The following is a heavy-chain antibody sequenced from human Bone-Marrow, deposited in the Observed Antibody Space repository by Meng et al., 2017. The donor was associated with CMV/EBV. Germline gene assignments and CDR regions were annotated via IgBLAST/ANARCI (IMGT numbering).Heavy chain of an antibody. CDR1: GGSISSYY. V-gene: IGHV4-59*01. CDR2: IYYSGST. J-gene: IGHJ5*02. Sequence: GSLRLSCTVPGGSISSYYWSWIRQPPGKGLEWIGYIYYSGSTNYNPSLKSRVTTSVDTSKNQFSLKLSSVTAADTAVYYCARDTEYCSSTSCLNWFDPWGQGTLVTVSS. CDR3: ARDTEYCSSTSCLNWFDP. D-gene: IGHD2-2*01.